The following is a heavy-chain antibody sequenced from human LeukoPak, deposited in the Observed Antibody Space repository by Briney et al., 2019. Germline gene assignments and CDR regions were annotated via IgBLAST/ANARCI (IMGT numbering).Heavy chain of an antibody. CDR1: GFTFSSYW. CDR3: ARGHIVVGYYYYMDV. J-gene: IGHJ6*03. D-gene: IGHD2-15*01. V-gene: IGHV3-74*01. Sequence: PGGSLRLSCAASGFTFSSYWMHWVRQAPGKGLVWVPRINTDGSSTSYADSVKGRFTISRDNAKNTLYLQMNSLRAEDTAVYYCARGHIVVGYYYYMDVWGKGTTVTVSS. CDR2: INTDGSST.